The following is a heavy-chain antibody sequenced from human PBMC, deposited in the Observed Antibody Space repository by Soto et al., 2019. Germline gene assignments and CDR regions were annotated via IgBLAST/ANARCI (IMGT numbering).Heavy chain of an antibody. Sequence: PGGSLRLSCAASGFTFSSYSMSWVRQAPGKGLEWVSSISSSSSYIYYADSVKGRFTISRDNAKNSLYLQMNSLRAEDTAVYYCARDQRRVATIRDYYYYYGMDVWGQGTTVTVS. CDR2: ISSSSSYI. J-gene: IGHJ6*02. D-gene: IGHD5-12*01. CDR1: GFTFSSYS. CDR3: ARDQRRVATIRDYYYYYGMDV. V-gene: IGHV3-21*01.